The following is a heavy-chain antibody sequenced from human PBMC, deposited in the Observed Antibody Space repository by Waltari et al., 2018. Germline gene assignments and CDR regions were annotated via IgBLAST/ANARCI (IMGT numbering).Heavy chain of an antibody. D-gene: IGHD6-19*01. CDR2: INHSGST. CDR1: GGSFSGYH. Sequence: QVQLQQWGAGLLKPSETLSLTCAVYGGSFSGYHWSWIRQPPGKGLEWIGEINHSGSTNYNPSLKSRVTISVDTSKNQFSLKLSSVTAADTAVYYCAREYSSGWQWGRYFDYWGQGTLVTVSS. CDR3: AREYSSGWQWGRYFDY. V-gene: IGHV4-34*01. J-gene: IGHJ4*02.